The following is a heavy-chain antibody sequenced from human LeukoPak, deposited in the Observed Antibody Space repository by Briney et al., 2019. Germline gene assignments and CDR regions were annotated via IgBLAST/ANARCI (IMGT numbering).Heavy chain of an antibody. CDR1: GFTFSSYG. J-gene: IGHJ4*02. D-gene: IGHD6-13*01. V-gene: IGHV3-30*02. Sequence: GGSLRLSCAVSGFTFSSYGMHWVRQAPGKGLGWVAFIQYDGSEKYYADSVKGRFTMSRDNSKNTLYLQMNSLRAEDTAVYYCAGHHQAYSRTYWGQGTLVTVSS. CDR2: IQYDGSEK. CDR3: AGHHQAYSRTY.